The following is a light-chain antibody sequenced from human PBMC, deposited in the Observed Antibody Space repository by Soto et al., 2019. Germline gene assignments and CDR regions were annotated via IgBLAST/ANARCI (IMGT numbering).Light chain of an antibody. J-gene: IGKJ2*01. V-gene: IGKV3-15*01. Sequence: ERVMTQSPATLSVSPGERVTISCRASQSVGSDLAWYLQKPGQAPRLLIYGASTRATDIPARFSGSGSGTEFTLTISSLQSEDFAVYFCQQYNYTPYTFGQGTKL. CDR3: QQYNYTPYT. CDR1: QSVGSD. CDR2: GAS.